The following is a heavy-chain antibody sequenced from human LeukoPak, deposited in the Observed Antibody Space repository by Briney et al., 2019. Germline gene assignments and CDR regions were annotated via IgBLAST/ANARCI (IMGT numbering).Heavy chain of an antibody. CDR1: GYTFTSYG. D-gene: IGHD2-2*01. J-gene: IGHJ4*02. Sequence: GASVKVSCKASGYTFTSYGISWVRQAPGQGLEWMGWISAYNGNTNYAQKLQGRVTMTTDTSTSTAYMELRSLRSDDTAVYYCAREMDRAYCSSTSCRDGFPDYWGQGTLVTVSS. CDR3: AREMDRAYCSSTSCRDGFPDY. CDR2: ISAYNGNT. V-gene: IGHV1-18*01.